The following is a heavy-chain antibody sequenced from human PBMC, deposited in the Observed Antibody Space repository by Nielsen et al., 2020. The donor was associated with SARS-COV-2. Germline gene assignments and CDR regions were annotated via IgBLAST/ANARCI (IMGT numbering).Heavy chain of an antibody. CDR3: ARHPYPMTVSTFGYDY. V-gene: IGHV4-59*08. Sequence: GSLRLSCTVSGGSISTYYWNWIRQPPGKGLEWIGYIYNRGNTNYNPSLKSRVTISVDTSKNQFSLRLSSVTVADTAVYYCARHPYPMTVSTFGYDYWGQGTLVTVSS. J-gene: IGHJ4*02. D-gene: IGHD2-21*02. CDR1: GGSISTYY. CDR2: IYNRGNT.